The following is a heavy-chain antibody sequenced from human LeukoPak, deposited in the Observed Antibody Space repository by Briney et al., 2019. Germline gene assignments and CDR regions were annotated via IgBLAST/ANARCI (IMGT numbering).Heavy chain of an antibody. CDR3: AKDTPISVTTGSDAFDI. CDR1: GFTFSGYG. Sequence: PGGSLRLSCAASGFTFSGYGMHWVRQAPGKGLEWVAFISYDGSNQYYADSVKGRFTISRDNSKNALYLQMNSLRAEDTAVYYCAKDTPISVTTGSDAFDIWGQGTMVTVSS. V-gene: IGHV3-30*02. CDR2: ISYDGSNQ. D-gene: IGHD4-17*01. J-gene: IGHJ3*02.